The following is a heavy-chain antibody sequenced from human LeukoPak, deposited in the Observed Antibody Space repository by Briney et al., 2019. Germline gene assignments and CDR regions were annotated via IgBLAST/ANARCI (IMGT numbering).Heavy chain of an antibody. V-gene: IGHV3-7*01. Sequence: GGALRLSCGTAGFPFSTYWMSWGRQGPGKGLEGVGNIKQDGSETYYEDSVKGRFTIFRDNANNSLYLQMDSLRVEDTAVYYCANGDGFDYWGQGTLVSVSS. CDR1: GFPFSTYW. J-gene: IGHJ4*02. CDR3: ANGDGFDY. CDR2: IKQDGSET. D-gene: IGHD5-24*01.